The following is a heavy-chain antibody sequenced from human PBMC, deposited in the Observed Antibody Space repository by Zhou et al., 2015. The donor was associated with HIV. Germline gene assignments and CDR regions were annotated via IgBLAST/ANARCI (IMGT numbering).Heavy chain of an antibody. V-gene: IGHV1-2*04. CDR3: RGTLVVAQGIDY. CDR2: INPNSGGT. CDR1: GYTFTGYY. D-gene: IGHD3-22*01. J-gene: IGHJ4*02. Sequence: QVQLVQSGAEVKKPGASVKVSCKASGYTFTGYYMHWVRQAPGQGLEWMGWINPNSGGTNYAQKFQGWVTMTRDTSISTAYMELSRLRSEDTAVYYCRGTLVVAQGIDYWGQGTLVTVSS.